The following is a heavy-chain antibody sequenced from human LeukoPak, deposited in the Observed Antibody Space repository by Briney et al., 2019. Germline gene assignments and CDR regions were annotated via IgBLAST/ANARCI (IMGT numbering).Heavy chain of an antibody. CDR1: GFTFSSYA. V-gene: IGHV3-30*04. CDR2: ISYDGSNK. D-gene: IGHD7-27*01. CDR3: ARDALGPDY. J-gene: IGHJ4*02. Sequence: PGGSLRLSCAASGFTFSSYAMHWVRQAPGKGLEWVAVISYDGSNKYYADSVKGRFTISRDNSKNTLYLQMNSLRAEDTAVYYCARDALGPDYWGQGTLVTVSS.